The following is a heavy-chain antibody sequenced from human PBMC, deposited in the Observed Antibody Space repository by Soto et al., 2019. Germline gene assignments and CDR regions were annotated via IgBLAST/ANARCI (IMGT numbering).Heavy chain of an antibody. CDR2: IYYSGST. CDR1: GGSISSSGYY. CDR3: ATSNWFDP. J-gene: IGHJ5*02. Sequence: QLQLQESGPGLVKPSETLSLTCTVSGGSISSSGYYWGWIRQPPGKGLEWIGTIYYSGSTYYNPSLKSRVTISVDTYKNQFSLTLSSVTAADTAVYYCATSNWFDPWGQGTLVTVSS. V-gene: IGHV4-39*01.